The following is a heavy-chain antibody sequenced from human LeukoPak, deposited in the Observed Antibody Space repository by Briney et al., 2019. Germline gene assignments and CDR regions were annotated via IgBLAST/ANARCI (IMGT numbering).Heavy chain of an antibody. D-gene: IGHD2-2*01. V-gene: IGHV3-30*03. CDR1: GFTFSDYG. CDR2: ISYDGSHI. CDR3: GRSAAAFLDH. J-gene: IGHJ4*02. Sequence: PGGSLRLSRAASGFTFSDYGIHWVRQSPGKGLEWVAMISYDGSHIYYLDSVEGRFTVSRDNSKNTLHLQLNTLRPDDTAIYFCGRSAAAFLDHWGQGTLVTVSS.